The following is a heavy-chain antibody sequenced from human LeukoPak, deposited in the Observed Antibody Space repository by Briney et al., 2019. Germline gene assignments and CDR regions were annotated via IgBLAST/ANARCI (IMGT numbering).Heavy chain of an antibody. CDR3: ARDPGYSAFDY. V-gene: IGHV6-1*01. J-gene: IGHJ4*02. CDR2: TFYRRSRWFN. D-gene: IGHD5-24*01. Sequence: SQTLSLTCAISGDSVSSNRVTWNWIRQSPSRGLEWLGRTFYRRSRWFNDYAVSMKSRMNINPDTVNNQFSLQLNSMTDEDTAVYFCARDPGYSAFDYRGQGTLVTVSS. CDR1: GDSVSSNRVT.